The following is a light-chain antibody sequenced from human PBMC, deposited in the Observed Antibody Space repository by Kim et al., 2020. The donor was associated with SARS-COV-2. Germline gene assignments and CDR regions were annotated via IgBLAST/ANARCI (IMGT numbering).Light chain of an antibody. J-gene: IGLJ2*01. CDR3: QAWDSNTYVV. V-gene: IGLV3-1*01. CDR1: KLGDKY. CDR2: QDS. Sequence: VSPGQTASITCAGDKLGDKYACWYQQRPGQSPVLVIYQDSKRPSGIPERFSGSNSGNTATLTISGTQAMDEADYYCQAWDSNTYVVFGGGTKVTVL.